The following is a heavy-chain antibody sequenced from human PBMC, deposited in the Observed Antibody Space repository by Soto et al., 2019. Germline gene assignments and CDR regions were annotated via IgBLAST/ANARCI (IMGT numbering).Heavy chain of an antibody. J-gene: IGHJ4*02. D-gene: IGHD3-22*01. CDR1: GFTFSSYG. CDR3: AKDSLNYDSSGYSALQFDY. V-gene: IGHV3-30*18. CDR2: ISYDGSNK. Sequence: GGSLRLSCAASGFTFSSYGMHWVRQAPGKGLEWVAVISYDGSNKYYADSVKGRFTISRDNSKNTLYLQMNSLRAEDTAVYYCAKDSLNYDSSGYSALQFDYWGQGTLVTVS.